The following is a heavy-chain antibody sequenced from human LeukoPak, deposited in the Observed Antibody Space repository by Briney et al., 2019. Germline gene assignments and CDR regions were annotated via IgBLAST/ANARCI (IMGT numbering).Heavy chain of an antibody. CDR3: ARRGYYDSSGYDY. CDR2: ISGSSTDI. D-gene: IGHD3-22*01. V-gene: IGHV3-21*01. CDR1: GFTFSSYA. Sequence: GGSLRLSCAASGFTFSSYAMHWVRQAPGKGLEWVSSISGSSTDIYYAEPVKGRFTISGDNAKNSLYLQMNSLRAEDTAIYYCARRGYYDSSGYDYWGQGTLVTVSS. J-gene: IGHJ4*02.